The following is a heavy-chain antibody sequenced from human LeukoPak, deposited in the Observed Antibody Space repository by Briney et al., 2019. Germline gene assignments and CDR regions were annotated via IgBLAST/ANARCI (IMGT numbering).Heavy chain of an antibody. D-gene: IGHD1-26*01. CDR2: MYYSGST. Sequence: GSLRLSCTASGFSFGDYAMSWFRQAPGKGLEWIGYMYYSGSTSYNPSLKGRVTISVDKSKNQFSLKLSSVTAADTAVYYCAREGGSYYSFDYWGQGTLVTVSS. CDR1: GFSFGDYA. CDR3: AREGGSYYSFDY. V-gene: IGHV4-59*12. J-gene: IGHJ4*02.